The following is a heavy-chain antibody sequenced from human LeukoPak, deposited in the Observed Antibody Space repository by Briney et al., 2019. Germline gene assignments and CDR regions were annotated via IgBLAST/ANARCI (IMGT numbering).Heavy chain of an antibody. V-gene: IGHV5-51*01. CDR1: GYSFSFYW. CDR3: ARPLLKSGYSSSWFFDS. CDR2: IYPGDSDT. J-gene: IGHJ4*02. D-gene: IGHD6-13*01. Sequence: VESLKISCKASGYSFSFYWIVWVLQMPGKGLEWMGTIYPGDSDTRYSPSFQGQVTISADKSFSTAYLQLSSLKASDTAMYYCARPLLKSGYSSSWFFDSWGQGTLVTVSS.